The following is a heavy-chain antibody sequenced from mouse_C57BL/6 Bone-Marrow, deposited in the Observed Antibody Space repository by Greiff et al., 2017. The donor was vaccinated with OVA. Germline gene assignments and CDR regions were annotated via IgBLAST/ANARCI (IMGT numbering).Heavy chain of an antibody. J-gene: IGHJ4*01. CDR3: ARASLRFLMDY. V-gene: IGHV1-55*01. CDR1: GYTFTSYW. Sequence: QVQLQQPGAELVKPGASVKMSCKASGYTFTSYWITWVKQRPGQGLEWIGDIYPGSGSTNYNEKFKSKATLTVDTSSSTAYLQLSSLTSEDSAVYYCARASLRFLMDYWGQGTSVTVSS. CDR2: IYPGSGST. D-gene: IGHD1-1*01.